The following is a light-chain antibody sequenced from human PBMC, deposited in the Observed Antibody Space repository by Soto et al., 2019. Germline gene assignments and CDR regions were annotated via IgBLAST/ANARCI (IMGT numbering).Light chain of an antibody. Sequence: EMLMTQSPATLSVSPGERATLSCRASRSVATKLAWYQQTPGQAPRLLIYGASTRATALPPRFGASGSGTEFTLTISSLKSEDFGVYYCQQYNNWHTITFGHGTRLEIK. CDR2: GAS. CDR1: RSVATK. CDR3: QQYNNWHTIT. V-gene: IGKV3-15*01. J-gene: IGKJ5*01.